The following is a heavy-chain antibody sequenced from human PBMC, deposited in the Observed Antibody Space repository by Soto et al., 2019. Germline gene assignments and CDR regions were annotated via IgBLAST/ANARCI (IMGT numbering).Heavy chain of an antibody. Sequence: SETLSLTCTVSGASIRGFYWRWIRKSAGKGLEWIGRIYATGTTDYNPSLKSRVMMSVDTSKKQFSLKLRSVTAADTAVYYCVRDGTKTLRDWFDPWGQGSSVTVSS. CDR2: IYATGTT. CDR3: VRDGTKTLRDWFDP. J-gene: IGHJ5*02. D-gene: IGHD1-1*01. V-gene: IGHV4-4*07. CDR1: GASIRGFY.